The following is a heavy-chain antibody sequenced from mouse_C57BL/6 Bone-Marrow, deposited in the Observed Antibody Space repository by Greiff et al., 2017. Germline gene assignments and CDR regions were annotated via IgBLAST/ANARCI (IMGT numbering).Heavy chain of an antibody. Sequence: VKLMESGAELVRPGTSVKMSCKASGYTFTNYWIGWAKQRPGHGLEWIGDIYPGGGYTNYNEKFKGKATLTADKSSSTAYMQFSSLTSEDSAINYCARETGGAWFAYWGQGTLVTVAA. V-gene: IGHV1-63*01. CDR1: GYTFTNYW. CDR2: IYPGGGYT. J-gene: IGHJ3*01. D-gene: IGHD4-1*01. CDR3: ARETGGAWFAY.